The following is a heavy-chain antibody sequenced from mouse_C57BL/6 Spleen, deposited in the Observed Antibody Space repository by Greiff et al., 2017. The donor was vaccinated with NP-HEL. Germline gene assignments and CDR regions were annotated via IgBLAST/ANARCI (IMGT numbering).Heavy chain of an antibody. CDR1: GYTFTDYY. CDR2: INPNNGGT. J-gene: IGHJ2*01. CDR3: ARCPTMVTTSDY. D-gene: IGHD2-9*01. Sequence: EVQLQQSGPELVKPGASVKISCKASGYTFTDYYMNWVKQSHGKSLEWIGDINPNNGGTSYNQKFKGKATLTVDKSSSTAYMELRSLTSEDSAVYYCARCPTMVTTSDYWGQGTTLTVSS. V-gene: IGHV1-26*01.